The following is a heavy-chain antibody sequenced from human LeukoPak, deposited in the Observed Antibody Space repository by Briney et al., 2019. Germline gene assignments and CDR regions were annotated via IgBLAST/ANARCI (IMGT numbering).Heavy chain of an antibody. CDR2: IGSSGSTI. V-gene: IGHV3-48*03. J-gene: IGHJ4*02. Sequence: GGSLRLSCAASGFTFSTYEMNWVRQAPGKGLEWVSYIGSSGSTIYYANSVKGRFTISRDNAKNSLYLQMNSLRAEDTAVYYCARDRSYNSGWLDYWGQGTLVTVSS. CDR3: ARDRSYNSGWLDY. CDR1: GFTFSTYE. D-gene: IGHD6-19*01.